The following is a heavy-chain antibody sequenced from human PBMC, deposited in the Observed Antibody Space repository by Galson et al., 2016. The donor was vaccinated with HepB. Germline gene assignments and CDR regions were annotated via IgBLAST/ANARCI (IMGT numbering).Heavy chain of an antibody. CDR1: GGSISSGSYY. V-gene: IGHV4-61*02. D-gene: IGHD6-13*01. J-gene: IGHJ4*02. CDR2: IYTSGST. Sequence: TLSLTCTVSGGSISSGSYYWSWIRQPAGKGLEWIGRIYTSGSTNYNPSLKSRVTISVDTSKNQFSLKLSSVTAADTAVYYRAREGSRWYSDYWGQGTLVTVSS. CDR3: AREGSRWYSDY.